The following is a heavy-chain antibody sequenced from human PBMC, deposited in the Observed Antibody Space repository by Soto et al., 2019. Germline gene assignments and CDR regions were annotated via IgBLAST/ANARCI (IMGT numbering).Heavy chain of an antibody. CDR3: VKGTNDYDFWSGYYPTPPDY. Sequence: GGSLRLSCSASGFTFSSYAMHWVRQAPGKGLEYVSAISSNGGSTYYADSVKGRFTISRDNSKNTLYLQMSSLRAEDTAVYYCVKGTNDYDFWSGYYPTPPDYWGQGTLVTVSS. V-gene: IGHV3-64D*08. CDR1: GFTFSSYA. D-gene: IGHD3-3*01. J-gene: IGHJ4*02. CDR2: ISSNGGST.